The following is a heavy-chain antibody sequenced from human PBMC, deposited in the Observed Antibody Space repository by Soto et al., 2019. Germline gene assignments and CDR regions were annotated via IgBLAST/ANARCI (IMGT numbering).Heavy chain of an antibody. CDR2: ISAYKGNT. CDR3: AREGVNDYIWGSYRPFDY. CDR1: GYTFTSYG. D-gene: IGHD3-16*02. J-gene: IGHJ4*02. V-gene: IGHV1-18*01. Sequence: QVQLVQSGAEVKKPGASVKVSCKASGYTFTSYGISWVRQAPGQGLEWMGWISAYKGNTNYAQKLQGRVTMTTDTSSRTAYMEQRSLRSADKAVYYCAREGVNDYIWGSYRPFDYWGQGTLVTVSS.